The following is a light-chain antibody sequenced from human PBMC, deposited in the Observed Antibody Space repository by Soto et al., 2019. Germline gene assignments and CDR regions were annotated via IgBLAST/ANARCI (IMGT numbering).Light chain of an antibody. CDR2: GAS. CDR1: ETIRNNY. CDR3: QKYTSSLNN. V-gene: IGKV3-20*01. J-gene: IGKJ5*01. Sequence: QSPGTLSLSPVEGATLSCRASETIRNNYLAWYQQKPGQAPRLLIYGASVSAAGVPDRFSGSGSGTDFTLTISRLEPEDFAVYYCQKYTSSLNNFGQGTRLEIK.